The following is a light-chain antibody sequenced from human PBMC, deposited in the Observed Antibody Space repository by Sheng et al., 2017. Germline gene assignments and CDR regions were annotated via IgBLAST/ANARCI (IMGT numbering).Light chain of an antibody. Sequence: EILMTQSPATLSLSPRERATLSCRASQYISNKVAWYQQKPGQAPRLLIYDASTRAAGFPARFTGSGSGTEFTLTINNLQSEDFVVYYCQQYKDWPPRSFGQGTKLEIK. CDR3: QQYKDWPPRS. CDR2: DAS. CDR1: QYISNK. V-gene: IGKV3-15*01. J-gene: IGKJ2*03.